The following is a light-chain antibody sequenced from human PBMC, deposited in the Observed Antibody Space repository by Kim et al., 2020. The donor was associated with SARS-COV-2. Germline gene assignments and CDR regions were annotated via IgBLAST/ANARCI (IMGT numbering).Light chain of an antibody. J-gene: IGKJ1*01. V-gene: IGKV3-20*01. CDR3: QQYDRSPQT. Sequence: EIVLTQSPGTLSLSPGERATLSCRASQSVSRSYLARYQQKPGQAPRLLIYRASSRATGIPDRFSGSGSGTDFTLTISRLEPDDFAVYYCQQYDRSPQTFGQGTKVDIK. CDR2: RAS. CDR1: QSVSRSY.